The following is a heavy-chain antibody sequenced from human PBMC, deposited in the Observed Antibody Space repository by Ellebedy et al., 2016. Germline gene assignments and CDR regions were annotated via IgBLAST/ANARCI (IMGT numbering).Heavy chain of an antibody. CDR1: RFTFTSSA. CDR3: AAGSMDGDY. J-gene: IGHJ4*02. Sequence: SVKVSXKASRFTFTSSAMQWVRQARGQRLEWIGWIVVGSGNTNYAQKFQERVTITRDMSTSTAYMELSSLRSEDTAVYYCAAGSMDGDYWGQGTLVTVSS. V-gene: IGHV1-58*02. CDR2: IVVGSGNT. D-gene: IGHD2-2*03.